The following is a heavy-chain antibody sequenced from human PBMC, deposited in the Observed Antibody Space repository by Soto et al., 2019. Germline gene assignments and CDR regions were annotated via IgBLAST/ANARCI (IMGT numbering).Heavy chain of an antibody. Sequence: SCKGSGYSFTSYWISWVRQMPGKGLEWMGRIDPSDSYTNYSPSFQGHVTISADKSISTAYLQWSSLKASDTAMYYCASLYCSSTSCSAQYYGMDVWGQGTTVTVSS. J-gene: IGHJ6*02. CDR2: IDPSDSYT. D-gene: IGHD2-2*01. CDR1: GYSFTSYW. CDR3: ASLYCSSTSCSAQYYGMDV. V-gene: IGHV5-10-1*01.